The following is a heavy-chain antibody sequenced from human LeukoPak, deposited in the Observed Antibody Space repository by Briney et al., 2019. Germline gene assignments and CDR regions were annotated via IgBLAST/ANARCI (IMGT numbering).Heavy chain of an antibody. Sequence: PGGSLRLSCAASGFTFSSYEMNWVRQAPGKGLGWVAVISYDGSNKYYADSVKGRFTISRDNSKNTLYLQMNSLRAEDTAVYYCAKLSEYYYDSSGYFHDAFDIWGQGTMVTVSS. CDR1: GFTFSSYE. D-gene: IGHD3-22*01. CDR3: AKLSEYYYDSSGYFHDAFDI. V-gene: IGHV3-30*18. J-gene: IGHJ3*02. CDR2: ISYDGSNK.